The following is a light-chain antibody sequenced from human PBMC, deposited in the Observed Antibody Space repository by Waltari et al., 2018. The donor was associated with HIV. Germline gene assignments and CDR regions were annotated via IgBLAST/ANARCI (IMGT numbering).Light chain of an antibody. CDR1: SSHIAHTY. CDR2: DNN. V-gene: IGLV1-51*01. CDR3: GTWDSSLSAGV. Sequence: QSVLTQPPSVSAAPGQKVTISCSGSSSHIAHTYVSWYQQLPGTAPKLLIYDNNKRPSGIPDRCSGSKSGTSATLGITGLQTGDEADYYCGTWDSSLSAGVFGGGTKLTVL. J-gene: IGLJ3*02.